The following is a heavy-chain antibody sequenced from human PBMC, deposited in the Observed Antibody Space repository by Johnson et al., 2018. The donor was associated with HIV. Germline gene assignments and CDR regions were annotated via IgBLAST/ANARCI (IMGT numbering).Heavy chain of an antibody. CDR2: IYSGGST. J-gene: IGHJ3*02. CDR3: AREETTAPAAFDI. Sequence: EVQLVESGGGLVQPGGSLRLSCAASGFTVSSNYMSWVRQAPGKGLAWVSVIYSGGSTYYAASVKGRFTISRDNSKNTLYLQMNSLRADDMAVYYCAREETTAPAAFDIWGQGTMVTVSS. CDR1: GFTVSSNY. D-gene: IGHD4-17*01. V-gene: IGHV3-66*02.